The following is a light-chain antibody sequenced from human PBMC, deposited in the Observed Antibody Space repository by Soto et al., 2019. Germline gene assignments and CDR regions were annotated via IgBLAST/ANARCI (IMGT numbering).Light chain of an antibody. V-gene: IGLV2-8*01. CDR2: GVT. CDR3: YSYAGRNIWV. Sequence: QSALAQPPSASGSPGQSVTISCTGSGSDIGAYNFVSWYQQHPGKAPKLMIFGVTERPSGVPDRFYGSKSGNTASLTVSGLQADDEAVYYCYSYAGRNIWVFGGGTKVTVL. J-gene: IGLJ3*02. CDR1: GSDIGAYNF.